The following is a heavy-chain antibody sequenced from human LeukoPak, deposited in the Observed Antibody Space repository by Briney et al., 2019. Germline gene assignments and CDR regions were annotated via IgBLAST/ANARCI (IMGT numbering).Heavy chain of an antibody. CDR2: IYPGDSDT. CDR3: ARGELLRYFDWLYNSYYFDY. D-gene: IGHD3-9*01. CDR1: GYSFTSYW. Sequence: GESLKSSCKGSGYSFTSYWIGWVRQMPGKGLEWMGIIYPGDSDTRYSPSFQGQVTISADKSISTAYLQWSSLKASDTAMYYCARGELLRYFDWLYNSYYFDYWGQGTLVTVSS. V-gene: IGHV5-51*03. J-gene: IGHJ4*02.